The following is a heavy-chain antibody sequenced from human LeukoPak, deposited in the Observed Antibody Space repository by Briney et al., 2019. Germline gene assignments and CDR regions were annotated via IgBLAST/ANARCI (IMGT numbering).Heavy chain of an antibody. Sequence: PSQTLSLTCAVYGGSFSGYYWSWIRQPPGKGLEWIGEINHSGSTNYNPSLTSRVTISVDTSKNQFSLKLSSVTAADTAVYYCARVVPYSSSWFRYYYYGMDVWGQGTTVTVSS. J-gene: IGHJ6*02. V-gene: IGHV4-34*01. CDR1: GGSFSGYY. CDR3: ARVVPYSSSWFRYYYYGMDV. CDR2: INHSGST. D-gene: IGHD6-13*01.